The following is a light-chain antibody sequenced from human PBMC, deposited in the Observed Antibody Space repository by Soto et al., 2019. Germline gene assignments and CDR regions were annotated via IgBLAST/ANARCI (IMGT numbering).Light chain of an antibody. CDR1: QSVSSN. V-gene: IGKV3-15*01. CDR2: DAS. J-gene: IGKJ5*01. Sequence: EIVMTQSPVTLSVSPGESATLSCRASQSVSSNLTWHQQKPGQAPRILMYDASTRATGISARFSGSGSGTEFTLKISSLQSEDFAVYYCQQYHNWPITFGQGTRLEIK. CDR3: QQYHNWPIT.